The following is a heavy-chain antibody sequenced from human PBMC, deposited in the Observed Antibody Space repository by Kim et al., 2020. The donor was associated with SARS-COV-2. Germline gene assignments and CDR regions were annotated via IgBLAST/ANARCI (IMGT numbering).Heavy chain of an antibody. CDR1: GFTFSSYW. J-gene: IGHJ4*02. D-gene: IGHD3-10*01. V-gene: IGHV3-7*01. Sequence: GGSLRLSCAASGFTFSSYWMSWVRQAPGKGLEWVANIKQDGSEKYYVDSVKGRFTISRDNAKNSLYLQMNSLRAEDTAVYYCARDVRVLLWFGELPTCDYWGQGTLVTVSS. CDR3: ARDVRVLLWFGELPTCDY. CDR2: IKQDGSEK.